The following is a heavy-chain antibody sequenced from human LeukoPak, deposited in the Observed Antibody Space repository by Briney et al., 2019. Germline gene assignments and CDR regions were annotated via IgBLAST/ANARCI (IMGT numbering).Heavy chain of an antibody. CDR3: ARDRGYSNFDY. CDR1: GFTVSSNY. J-gene: IGHJ4*02. D-gene: IGHD4-23*01. CDR2: IYSGGST. Sequence: QAGGSLRLSCAASGFTVSSNYMSWVRQAPGKGLEWVSVIYSGGSTYYADSVKGRFTISRDNSKNTLYLQMNSLRAEDTAVYYCARDRGYSNFDYWGQGTLVTVSS. V-gene: IGHV3-66*01.